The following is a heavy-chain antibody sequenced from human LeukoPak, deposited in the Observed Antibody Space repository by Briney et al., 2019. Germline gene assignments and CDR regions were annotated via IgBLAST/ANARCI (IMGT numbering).Heavy chain of an antibody. D-gene: IGHD3-10*01. CDR3: AREGDYYGSGSYDY. J-gene: IGHJ4*02. V-gene: IGHV4-4*07. CDR2: IYTSGST. CDR1: GGSIISNY. Sequence: SETLSLTCTVSGGSIISNYWSWIRQPAGKGLEWIGRIYTSGSTNYNPSLKSRVTMSVDTSKNQFSLKLSSVTAADTAVYYCAREGDYYGSGSYDYWGQGTLVTVSS.